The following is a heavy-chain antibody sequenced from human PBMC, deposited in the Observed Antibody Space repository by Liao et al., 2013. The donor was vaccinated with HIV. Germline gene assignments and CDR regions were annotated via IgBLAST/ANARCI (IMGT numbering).Heavy chain of an antibody. CDR1: GGSITSSSYY. CDR2: IYYSANT. V-gene: IGHV4-39*07. D-gene: IGHD3-3*01. Sequence: QVQLQESGPGLVKPSETLSLTCTVSGGSITSSSYYWGWIRQSPGEGLEWIGSIYYSANTYFNPSLQSRVTISSDTSKNRISLRLTSVTAADTALYYCVLHVVRLLDRKDDAFDIWGQGTMVTVSS. CDR3: VLHVVRLLDRKDDAFDI. J-gene: IGHJ3*02.